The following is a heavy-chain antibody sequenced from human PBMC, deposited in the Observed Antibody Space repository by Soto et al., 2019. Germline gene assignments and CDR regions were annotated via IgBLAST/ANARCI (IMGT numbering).Heavy chain of an antibody. CDR3: ARELAPMVRGGYYYYGMDV. V-gene: IGHV3-30-3*01. D-gene: IGHD3-10*01. CDR2: ISYDGSNK. Sequence: QVQLVESGGGVVQPGRSLRLSCAASGFTFSSYAMHWVRQAPGKGLEWVAVISYDGSNKYYADSVKGRFTIFRDNSKNTLYLQMNSLRAEDTAVYYCARELAPMVRGGYYYYGMDVWGQGTTVTVSS. J-gene: IGHJ6*02. CDR1: GFTFSSYA.